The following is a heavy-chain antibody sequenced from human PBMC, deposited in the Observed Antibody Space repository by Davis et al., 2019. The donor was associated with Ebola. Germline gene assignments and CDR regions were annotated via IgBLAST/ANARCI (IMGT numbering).Heavy chain of an antibody. J-gene: IGHJ4*02. CDR2: IRSSSSTI. CDR3: ASQVILTNDY. CDR1: GFTFSSYS. Sequence: GESLKISCAASGFTFSSYSMNWVRQAPGKGLEWVSYIRSSSSTIYYADSVKGRFTISRDNAKNSLYLQMNSLRDEDTAVYYCASQVILTNDYWGQGTLVTVSS. V-gene: IGHV3-48*02. D-gene: IGHD3-9*01.